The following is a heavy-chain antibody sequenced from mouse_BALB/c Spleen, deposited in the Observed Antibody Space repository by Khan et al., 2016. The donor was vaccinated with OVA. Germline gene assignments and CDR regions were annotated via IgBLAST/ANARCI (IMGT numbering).Heavy chain of an antibody. Sequence: VQLQESGAELVKPGASVKLSCKASGYTFTSYYMYWVKQRPGQGLERIGEINPGDGDTNFNEKFKIKATLTVDKSSSTSYMQLSSLTSEDSAVYYCTRSGYGTFAYWGQGTLVTVSA. CDR2: INPGDGDT. CDR1: GYTFTSYY. V-gene: IGHV1S81*02. CDR3: TRSGYGTFAY. D-gene: IGHD2-1*01. J-gene: IGHJ3*01.